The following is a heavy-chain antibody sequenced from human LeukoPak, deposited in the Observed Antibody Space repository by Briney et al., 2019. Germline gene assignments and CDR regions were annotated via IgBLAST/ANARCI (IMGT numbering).Heavy chain of an antibody. CDR2: ISSSSSTI. CDR1: GFTFSSYS. J-gene: IGHJ4*02. D-gene: IGHD1-14*01. Sequence: GXSLRLSCAASGFTFSSYSMNWVRQAPGKGLEWVSYISSSSSTIYYADSVKGRFTIYRDNAKNSLYLQMNSLRAEDTAVYYCARDLSGLDYWGQGTLVTVSS. V-gene: IGHV3-48*01. CDR3: ARDLSGLDY.